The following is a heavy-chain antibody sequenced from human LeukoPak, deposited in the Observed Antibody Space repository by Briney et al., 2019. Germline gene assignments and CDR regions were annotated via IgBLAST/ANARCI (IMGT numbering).Heavy chain of an antibody. CDR2: IYYSGAT. CDR3: ARYDSASAGFDF. Sequence: SETLSLTCTVSGGSTSGSYWSWIRQPPGKGLEWIGYIYYSGATYYSPSLKSRITISVDTSQSQFPLKMNSVTAADTAIYFCARYDSASAGFDFWGQGTLVTVSS. D-gene: IGHD2-2*01. J-gene: IGHJ4*02. V-gene: IGHV4-59*01. CDR1: GGSTSGSY.